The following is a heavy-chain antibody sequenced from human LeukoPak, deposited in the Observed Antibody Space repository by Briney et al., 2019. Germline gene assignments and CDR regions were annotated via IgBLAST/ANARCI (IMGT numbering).Heavy chain of an antibody. CDR2: IYHSGST. D-gene: IGHD3-10*01. V-gene: IGHV4-30-2*01. Sequence: SETLSLTCTVSGGSISSGGYYWSWIRQPPGKGLEWIGYIYHSGSTYYNPSLKSRVTISVDRSKNQFSLKLSSVTAADTAVYYCASGGSPREIYFDYWGQGTLVTVSS. CDR1: GGSISSGGYY. J-gene: IGHJ4*02. CDR3: ASGGSPREIYFDY.